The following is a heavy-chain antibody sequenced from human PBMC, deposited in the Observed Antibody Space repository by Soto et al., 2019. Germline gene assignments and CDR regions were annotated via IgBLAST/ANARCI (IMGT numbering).Heavy chain of an antibody. J-gene: IGHJ5*02. CDR1: GGSFSGYY. D-gene: IGHD3-10*01. Sequence: QVQLQQWGAGLLKPSETLSLTCAVYGGSFSGYYWSWIRQPPGKGLEWIGEINHSGSTNYNPSLKSRVTISVDTSKNQFSLKLSSVTAADTAVYYCARGQVVRGVICWFDPWGQGTLVTVSS. CDR3: ARGQVVRGVICWFDP. V-gene: IGHV4-34*01. CDR2: INHSGST.